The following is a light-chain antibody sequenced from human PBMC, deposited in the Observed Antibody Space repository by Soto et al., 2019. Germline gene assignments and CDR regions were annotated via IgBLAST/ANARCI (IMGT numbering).Light chain of an antibody. J-gene: IGLJ3*02. V-gene: IGLV2-14*03. CDR1: SSDVGGYNY. CDR2: DIS. Sequence: QSALTQPASVSGSPGQSITISCTGTSSDVGGYNYVSWYQQHPGKVPKLMIYDISNRPSGVSYRFSGSKSGNTATLTISGLQAEDEADYYCRSYTRSLTLVFGGGTKLTVL. CDR3: RSYTRSLTLV.